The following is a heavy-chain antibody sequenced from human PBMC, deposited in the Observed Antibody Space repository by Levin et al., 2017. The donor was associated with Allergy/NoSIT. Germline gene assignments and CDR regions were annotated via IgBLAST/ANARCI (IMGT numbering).Heavy chain of an antibody. CDR2: IRSSSSTI. J-gene: IGHJ4*02. CDR1: GFTFSTYN. V-gene: IGHV3-48*02. D-gene: IGHD6-13*01. Sequence: GESLKISCVASGFTFSTYNMNWFRQAPGRGLEWLSYIRSSSSTIYYADSVKGRFTISRDNARNSLYLQMNSLRDEDTAVYYCARVGPSSWVSDYWGQGTLVTVSS. CDR3: ARVGPSSWVSDY.